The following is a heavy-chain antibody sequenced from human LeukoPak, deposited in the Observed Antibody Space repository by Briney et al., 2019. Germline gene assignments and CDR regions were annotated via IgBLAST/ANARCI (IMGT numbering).Heavy chain of an antibody. Sequence: GGSLRLSCAASGFAFSSYAMNWVRQAPGKGLEWVGRIKSKTDGGTTDYAAPVKGRFTISRDDSKNTLYLQMNSLKTEDTAVYYCTTDSPTSYYSIEYWGQGTLVTVSS. CDR2: IKSKTDGGTT. J-gene: IGHJ4*02. CDR1: GFAFSSYA. CDR3: TTDSPTSYYSIEY. D-gene: IGHD4-4*01. V-gene: IGHV3-15*01.